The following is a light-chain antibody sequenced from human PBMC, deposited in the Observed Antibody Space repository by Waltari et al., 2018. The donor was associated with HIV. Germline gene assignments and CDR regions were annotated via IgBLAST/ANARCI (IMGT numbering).Light chain of an antibody. V-gene: IGKV3-15*01. CDR3: QQYDNWPPR. CDR2: AAS. Sequence: EIVMTQSPVSLSMSLGERATLLCRASQHVGKKLAWYHQKIGQAPRLLIYAASTRATGIPARFSGSGSGTDFTLTINSLQPEDFALYYCQQYDNWPPRFGQGTKV. J-gene: IGKJ1*01. CDR1: QHVGKK.